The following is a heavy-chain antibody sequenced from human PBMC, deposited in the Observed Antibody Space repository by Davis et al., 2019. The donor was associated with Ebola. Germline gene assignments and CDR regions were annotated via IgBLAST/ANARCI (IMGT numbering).Heavy chain of an antibody. Sequence: PGGSLRLSCAASGFTFSDYYMSWIRQAPGKGLEWVAVISYDGSNKYYADSVKGRFTISRDNSKNTLYLQMNSLRAEDTAVYYCAKDLTSSSPAEIFYYYYGMDVWGQGTTVTVSS. D-gene: IGHD6-6*01. CDR2: ISYDGSNK. J-gene: IGHJ6*02. V-gene: IGHV3-30*18. CDR3: AKDLTSSSPAEIFYYYYGMDV. CDR1: GFTFSDYY.